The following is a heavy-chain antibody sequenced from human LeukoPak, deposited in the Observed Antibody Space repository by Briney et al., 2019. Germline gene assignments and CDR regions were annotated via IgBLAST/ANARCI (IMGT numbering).Heavy chain of an antibody. V-gene: IGHV3-74*01. CDR3: ARASGTDSSGYVEIDY. Sequence: GGSLRLSCAASRFASSSYWMHWVRQAPGKGLVWVSRINSDGSSTSYADSVKGRFTISRDNAKNTLYLQMNSLRAEDTAVYYCARASGTDSSGYVEIDYWGQGTLVTVSS. D-gene: IGHD3-22*01. J-gene: IGHJ4*02. CDR2: INSDGSST. CDR1: RFASSSYW.